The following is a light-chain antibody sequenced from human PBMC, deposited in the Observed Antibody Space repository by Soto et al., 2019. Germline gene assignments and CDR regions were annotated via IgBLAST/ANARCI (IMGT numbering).Light chain of an antibody. CDR2: DV. CDR3: ISYTNSGTVV. CDR1: TRDVGGYNY. Sequence: QSVLTQPASVSGWPGQSITIYCTGSTRDVGGYNYVSWYQLSPGKAPKLLIYDVDRPSGVSNRFSGSKSGNTASLTISGLQAQDEADYYCISYTNSGTVVFGGGTKLTVL. J-gene: IGLJ3*02. V-gene: IGLV2-14*01.